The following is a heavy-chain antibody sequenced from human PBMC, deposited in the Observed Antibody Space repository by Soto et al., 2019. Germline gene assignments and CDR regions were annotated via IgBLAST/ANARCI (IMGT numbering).Heavy chain of an antibody. V-gene: IGHV3-48*03. CDR2: ISSSGSTI. CDR1: GFTFSSYE. J-gene: IGHJ6*02. CDR3: ARWEYDYESHGMDV. Sequence: GGSLRLSCAASGFTFSSYEMNWVRQAPGKGLEWVSYISSSGSTIYYADSVKGRFTISRDNAKNSLYLQMNSLRAEDTAVYYCARWEYDYESHGMDVWGQGTTVTVSS. D-gene: IGHD4-17*01.